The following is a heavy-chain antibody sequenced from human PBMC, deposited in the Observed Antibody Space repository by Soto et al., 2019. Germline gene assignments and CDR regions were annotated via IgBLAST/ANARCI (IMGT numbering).Heavy chain of an antibody. CDR1: GFIFSSYW. V-gene: IGHV3-7*04. CDR3: AGGGRGPDY. Sequence: GGSLRLSCAASGFIFSSYWMSWVRQAPGKGLEWVANIKQDGSEKYCVDSMKGRFTISRDNAKNSVYLQMDSLRAEDTAVYYWAGGGRGPDYGGQGTLVTVSS. J-gene: IGHJ4*02. CDR2: IKQDGSEK.